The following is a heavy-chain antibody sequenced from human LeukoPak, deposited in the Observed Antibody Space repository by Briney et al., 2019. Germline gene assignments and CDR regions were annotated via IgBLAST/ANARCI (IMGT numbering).Heavy chain of an antibody. D-gene: IGHD2-2*01. V-gene: IGHV4-34*01. Sequence: SETLSLTCAVYGGSFSGYYWSWIRQPPGKGLEWIGEINHSGSTNYSPSLKSRVTISVDTSKNQFSLKLSSVTAADTAVYYCARGGIVVVPAAIRWFDPWGQGTLVTVSS. CDR2: INHSGST. CDR3: ARGGIVVVPAAIRWFDP. J-gene: IGHJ5*02. CDR1: GGSFSGYY.